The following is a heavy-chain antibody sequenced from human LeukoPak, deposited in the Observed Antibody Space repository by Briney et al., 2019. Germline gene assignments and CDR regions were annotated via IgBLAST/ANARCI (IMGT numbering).Heavy chain of an antibody. J-gene: IGHJ4*02. D-gene: IGHD5-18*01. V-gene: IGHV4-39*01. CDR3: ARRSGYSYGLSNYFDY. Sequence: SETLSLTCTVSGGSISSSSYYWGWIRQPPGKGLEWIGSIYYSGSTYYNPSLKSRVTISVDTSKNQFSLKLSSVTAADTAVYYCARRSGYSYGLSNYFDYWGQGTLVTVSS. CDR2: IYYSGST. CDR1: GGSISSSSYY.